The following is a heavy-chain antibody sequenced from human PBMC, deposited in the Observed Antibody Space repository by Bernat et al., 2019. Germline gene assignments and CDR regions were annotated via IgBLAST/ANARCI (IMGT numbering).Heavy chain of an antibody. D-gene: IGHD5-12*01. CDR3: TRGPLNSGYGNLDY. Sequence: VQLVESGGGLVQPGGSLRLSCAASGFTFSDHYMEWVRQAPGKGLEWIGRIRKNANSYSTSYAASVESRFTITREDSKNSLYLQMNSLKTEETAVYYYTRGPLNSGYGNLDYWGQGTLVTVSS. CDR2: IRKNANSYST. CDR1: GFTFSDHY. V-gene: IGHV3-72*01. J-gene: IGHJ4*02.